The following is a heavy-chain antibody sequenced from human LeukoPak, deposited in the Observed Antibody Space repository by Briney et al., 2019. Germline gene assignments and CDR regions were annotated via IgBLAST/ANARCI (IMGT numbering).Heavy chain of an antibody. J-gene: IGHJ3*02. Sequence: GGSLRLSCAASGFTFSSYSMNWVRQAPGKGLEWVSSISSSSSYIYYADSVKGRFTISRDNAKNSLYLQMNSLGAEDTAVYYCARAAALIRDAFDIWGQGTMVTVSS. V-gene: IGHV3-21*01. CDR3: ARAAALIRDAFDI. CDR1: GFTFSSYS. CDR2: ISSSSSYI. D-gene: IGHD2-15*01.